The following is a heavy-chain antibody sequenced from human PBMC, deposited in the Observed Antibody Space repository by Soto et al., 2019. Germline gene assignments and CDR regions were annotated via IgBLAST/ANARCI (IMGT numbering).Heavy chain of an antibody. D-gene: IGHD6-13*01. CDR3: ARRRWSQYFQH. CDR2: IYYSGST. Sequence: QLQLQESGPGLVKPSETLSLTCTVSGGSISSGSYYWGWIRQPPGKGLEWIGSIYYSGSTYYNPSLKSRVTISVDTSKNQFSLKLSSVTAADTAVYYCARRRWSQYFQHWGQGTLVTVSS. V-gene: IGHV4-39*01. CDR1: GGSISSGSYY. J-gene: IGHJ1*01.